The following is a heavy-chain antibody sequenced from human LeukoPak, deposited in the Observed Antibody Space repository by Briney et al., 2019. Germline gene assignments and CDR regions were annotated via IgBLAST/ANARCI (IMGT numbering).Heavy chain of an antibody. Sequence: SETLSLTCTVSGGSISSYYWSWIRQPPGKGLEWIGYIYYSGSTNYNPSLKSRVTISVDTSKNQFSLKLSSVTAADTAVYYCARGGGGQYPYYYGMDVWGQETTVTVSS. CDR3: ARGGGGQYPYYYGMDV. CDR1: GGSISSYY. CDR2: IYYSGST. D-gene: IGHD2-2*01. V-gene: IGHV4-59*01. J-gene: IGHJ6*02.